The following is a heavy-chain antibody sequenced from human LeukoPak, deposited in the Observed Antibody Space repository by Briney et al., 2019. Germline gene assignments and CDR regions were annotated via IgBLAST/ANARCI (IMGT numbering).Heavy chain of an antibody. V-gene: IGHV3-74*01. CDR1: GFTFSSYW. J-gene: IGHJ4*02. Sequence: GGSLRPSCAASGFTFSSYWMHWVRQAQGKGLVWVSRINSDGSSTSYADSVKGRFTISRDNAKNTLYLQMNSLRAEDTAVYYCAREGVGATTASHFDYWGQGTLVTVSS. CDR2: INSDGSST. D-gene: IGHD1-26*01. CDR3: AREGVGATTASHFDY.